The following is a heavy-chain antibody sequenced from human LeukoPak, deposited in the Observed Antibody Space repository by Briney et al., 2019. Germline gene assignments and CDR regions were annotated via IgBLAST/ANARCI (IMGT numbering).Heavy chain of an antibody. CDR3: ARDPGVYCSSTSCYPGY. CDR1: GYTFINYF. J-gene: IGHJ4*02. Sequence: ASVKVSCKASGYTFINYFIHWLRQAPGQGLEWMGIINPSGGSTRYAQKFQGRITMTRDTSTSTVYMELSSLRSEDTAVYYCARDPGVYCSSTSCYPGYWGQGTLVTVSS. D-gene: IGHD2-2*01. CDR2: INPSGGST. V-gene: IGHV1-46*01.